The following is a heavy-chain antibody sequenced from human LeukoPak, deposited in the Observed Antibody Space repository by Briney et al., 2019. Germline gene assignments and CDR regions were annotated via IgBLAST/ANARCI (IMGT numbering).Heavy chain of an antibody. Sequence: GGSLRLSCAASGFTVSSNYMSWVRQAPGKGLEWVSVIYSGGSTYYADSVKGRFTISRDNSKNTLYLQMNSLRAEDTAVYYCARDQLGAGFWTAHDAFGIWGQGTMVTVSS. CDR2: IYSGGST. J-gene: IGHJ3*02. CDR3: ARDQLGAGFWTAHDAFGI. D-gene: IGHD3/OR15-3a*01. V-gene: IGHV3-66*02. CDR1: GFTVSSNY.